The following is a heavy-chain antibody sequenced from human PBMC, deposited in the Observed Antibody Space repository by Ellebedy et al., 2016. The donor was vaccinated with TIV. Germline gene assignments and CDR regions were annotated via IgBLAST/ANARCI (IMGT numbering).Heavy chain of an antibody. J-gene: IGHJ4*02. Sequence: AASVKVSCKASGYTFTNYGLSWVRQAPGQGLEWMGWVSAYNGNTNYAQKVQGRVTMTTDTSTTTAYMELRSLRSEDTAVYYCARDRDYGDYVFDYWGQGTLVTVSS. CDR2: VSAYNGNT. CDR3: ARDRDYGDYVFDY. CDR1: GYTFTNYG. D-gene: IGHD4-17*01. V-gene: IGHV1-18*04.